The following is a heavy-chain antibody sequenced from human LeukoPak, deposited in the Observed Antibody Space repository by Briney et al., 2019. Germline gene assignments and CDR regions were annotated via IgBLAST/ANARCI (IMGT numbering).Heavy chain of an antibody. D-gene: IGHD2-15*01. J-gene: IGHJ5*02. V-gene: IGHV4-34*01. CDR3: ARKAPVRYCSGGSCYSQTDWFDP. CDR2: INHSGSA. Sequence: SETLSLTCAVYGGSFSAYYWSWIRQPPGKGLEWIGEINHSGSANYNPSLKSRVTISVDTSKNQFSLKLSSVTAADTAVYYCARKAPVRYCSGGSCYSQTDWFDPWGQGTLVTVSS. CDR1: GGSFSAYY.